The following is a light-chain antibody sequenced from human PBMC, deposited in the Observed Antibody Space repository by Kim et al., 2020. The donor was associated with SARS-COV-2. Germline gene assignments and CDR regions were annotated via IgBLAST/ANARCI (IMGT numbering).Light chain of an antibody. CDR1: SSDVGAYNY. V-gene: IGLV2-11*01. J-gene: IGLJ3*02. Sequence: QSALTQPRSVSGSPGQSVTISCIGTSSDVGAYNYVSWYQQHPGKAPKVIIYDVNERPSGVPDRFFGSKSGNTAFLTIFGLQGDDEADYHCCSYAGGYTLPWVFGGGTQLTVL. CDR3: CSYAGGYTLPWV. CDR2: DVN.